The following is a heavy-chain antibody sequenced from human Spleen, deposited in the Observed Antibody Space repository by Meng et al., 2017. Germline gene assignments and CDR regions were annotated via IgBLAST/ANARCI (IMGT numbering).Heavy chain of an antibody. D-gene: IGHD5-24*01. CDR1: GDSRSSSSYY. Sequence: QLQLQESGPGLAKPSETLSLTCTVSGDSRSSSSYYWGWIRQPPGKGLEWIGSIYYSGSTYYNPSLKSRITISVDTSKNQFSLKLSSVTAADTAVYYCARHMEMSTIINLFDFWGQGALVTVSS. V-gene: IGHV4-39*01. J-gene: IGHJ4*02. CDR3: ARHMEMSTIINLFDF. CDR2: IYYSGST.